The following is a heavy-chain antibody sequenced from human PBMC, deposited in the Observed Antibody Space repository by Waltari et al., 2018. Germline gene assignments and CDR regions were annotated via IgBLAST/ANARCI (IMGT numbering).Heavy chain of an antibody. CDR2: ISGSGEDS. Sequence: EVQLLESGGGLVQPGGSLRPPCGASGFIFSGFAMTWVRQAPGKGLEWVAAISGSGEDSNYADSVKGRFTISRDNSKNTLYLQMNSLRAEDTAVYYCAKEYFDWFPRGVVHPWGQGTLVTVSS. J-gene: IGHJ5*02. CDR3: AKEYFDWFPRGVVHP. D-gene: IGHD3-9*01. V-gene: IGHV3-23*01. CDR1: GFIFSGFA.